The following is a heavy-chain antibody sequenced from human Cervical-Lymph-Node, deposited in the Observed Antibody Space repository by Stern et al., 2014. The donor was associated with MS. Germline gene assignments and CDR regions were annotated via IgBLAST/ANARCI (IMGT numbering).Heavy chain of an antibody. V-gene: IGHV5-51*01. D-gene: IGHD1-26*01. Sequence: EVQLVESGAEVKKPGESLKISCKASGYLFSNYWIGWVRQMPGRGLEGMGIIFAGHSETRYSPSFQGQVTISADESISTAYLQWSSLKASDTAMYYCARHFSGRGGIYSFDPWGQGTLVTVSS. CDR3: ARHFSGRGGIYSFDP. CDR1: GYLFSNYW. J-gene: IGHJ5*02. CDR2: IFAGHSET.